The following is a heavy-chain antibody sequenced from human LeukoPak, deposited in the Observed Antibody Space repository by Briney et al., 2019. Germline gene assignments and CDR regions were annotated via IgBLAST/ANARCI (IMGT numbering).Heavy chain of an antibody. CDR1: GFTFSSYG. Sequence: GRSLRLSCAASGFTFSSYGMHWVRQAPGKGLEWVSSIGGGDGSDTYYADFVKGRFATSRDNSKNTLFLQMNSLRAEDTAVYYCARHTMTTSTVRYFHHWGQGTLVTVSS. V-gene: IGHV3-23*01. CDR2: IGGGDGSDT. D-gene: IGHD4-11*01. CDR3: ARHTMTTSTVRYFHH. J-gene: IGHJ1*01.